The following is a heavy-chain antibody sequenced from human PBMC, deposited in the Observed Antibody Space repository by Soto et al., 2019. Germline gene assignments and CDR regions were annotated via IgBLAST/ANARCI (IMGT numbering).Heavy chain of an antibody. CDR3: ARLAVFGVVISPYYYSGMDV. CDR2: IYPGDSDT. Sequence: GASLKISCKGSGYSFTSYWIGWVRQMPGKGLEWMGIIYPGDSDTRYSPSFQGQVTISADKSISTAYLQWSSLKASDTAMYYCARLAVFGVVISPYYYSGMDVWGQGTTVTVSS. V-gene: IGHV5-51*01. D-gene: IGHD3-3*01. J-gene: IGHJ6*02. CDR1: GYSFTSYW.